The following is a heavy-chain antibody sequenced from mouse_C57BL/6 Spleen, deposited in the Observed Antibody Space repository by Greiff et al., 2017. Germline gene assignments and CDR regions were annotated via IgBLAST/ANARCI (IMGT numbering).Heavy chain of an antibody. CDR3: ARDYYGSSYSWYFDV. Sequence: EVQLQQSGPELVKPGASVKISCKASGYTFTDYYMNWVKQSHGKSLEWIGDINPNNGGTSYTQKFKGKATLTVDKSSSTAYMELRSLTSEDSAVYYCARDYYGSSYSWYFDVWGTGTTVTVAS. CDR1: GYTFTDYY. D-gene: IGHD1-1*01. V-gene: IGHV1-26*01. J-gene: IGHJ1*03. CDR2: INPNNGGT.